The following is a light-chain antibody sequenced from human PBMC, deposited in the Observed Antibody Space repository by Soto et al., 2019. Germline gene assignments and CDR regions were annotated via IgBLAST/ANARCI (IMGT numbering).Light chain of an antibody. J-gene: IGKJ1*01. CDR1: QNMRGN. CDR2: AAS. V-gene: IGKV3-15*01. CDR3: QQYAQRWT. Sequence: EIEIAQSPAALSVSPGQGVTLSCRSSQNMRGNLAWYQQRPGKSPRLLIYAASDRATGVPARFSGSGSGTEFTLTIKSLQSEDSAVYYCQQYAQRWTFGQGTEVEI.